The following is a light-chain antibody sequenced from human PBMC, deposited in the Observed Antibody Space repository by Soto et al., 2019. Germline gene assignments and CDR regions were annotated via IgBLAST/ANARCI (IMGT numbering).Light chain of an antibody. Sequence: QLVLTQPPSVSGAPGQRVTLSCTGSSSNIGAGYDVHWYQQLPGTAPKLLIYGNSNRPSGVPDRFSGSKSGTSASLAITGLQAEDEADYYCQSYDSSRSVVFGGGTKLTVL. V-gene: IGLV1-40*01. CDR3: QSYDSSRSVV. J-gene: IGLJ2*01. CDR2: GNS. CDR1: SSNIGAGYD.